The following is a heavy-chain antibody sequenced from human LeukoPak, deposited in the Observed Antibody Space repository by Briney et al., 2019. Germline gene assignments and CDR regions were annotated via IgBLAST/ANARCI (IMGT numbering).Heavy chain of an antibody. CDR1: GFTFSSYG. CDR3: AKFLRIVLRYFDWPDY. Sequence: PGRSLRLSCAASGFTFSSYGMHWVRQAPGKGLEWVAVISYDGSNKYYADSVKGRFTISRDNSKNTLYLQMNSLRAEDTAVYYCAKFLRIVLRYFDWPDYWGQGTLVTVSS. D-gene: IGHD3-9*01. J-gene: IGHJ4*02. CDR2: ISYDGSNK. V-gene: IGHV3-30*18.